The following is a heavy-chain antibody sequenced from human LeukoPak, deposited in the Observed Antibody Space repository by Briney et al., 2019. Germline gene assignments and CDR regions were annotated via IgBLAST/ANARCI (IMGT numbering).Heavy chain of an antibody. CDR3: ARDILYGASDY. V-gene: IGHV1-2*02. Sequence: ASVEVCCKASGYTFTGYYMHWLRQAPGQGLEWMGWINPNSGGTNYAQKFQGRVTMTSDTSISTAYMELSRLRSDDTAVYYCARDILYGASDYWGQGTLVTVSS. CDR2: INPNSGGT. D-gene: IGHD4/OR15-4a*01. J-gene: IGHJ4*02. CDR1: GYTFTGYY.